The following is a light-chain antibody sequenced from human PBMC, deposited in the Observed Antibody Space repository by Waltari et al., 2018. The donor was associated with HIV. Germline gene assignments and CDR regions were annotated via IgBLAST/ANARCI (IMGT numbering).Light chain of an antibody. CDR3: QVWDRNSNHYV. CDR1: AVGSKS. J-gene: IGLJ1*01. CDR2: YDS. Sequence: SYVLTQPPSVSVAPGETARIPCGGSAVGSKSVHGYQQKPGQAPMLVIFYDSDRSSEIPDRFSGFVSGNTATLTISGVEAGDEADYYCQVWDRNSNHYVFGSGTKVTVL. V-gene: IGLV3-21*04.